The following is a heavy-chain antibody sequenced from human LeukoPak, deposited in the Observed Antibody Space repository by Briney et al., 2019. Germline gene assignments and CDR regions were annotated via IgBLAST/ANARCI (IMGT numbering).Heavy chain of an antibody. J-gene: IGHJ5*02. D-gene: IGHD3-22*01. CDR3: TRDGPRSSGYPDT. CDR2: IYYSGST. V-gene: IGHV4-59*12. CDR1: GGSISSYY. Sequence: PSETLSLTCTVSGGSISSYYWSWIRQPPGKGLEWIGYIYYSGSTNYNPSLKSRVTISVDTSKNQFSLRLNSVTAADTAVYYCTRDGPRSSGYPDTWGQGTRVTVSS.